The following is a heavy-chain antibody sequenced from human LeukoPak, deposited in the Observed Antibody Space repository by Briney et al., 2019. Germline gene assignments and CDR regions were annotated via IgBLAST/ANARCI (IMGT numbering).Heavy chain of an antibody. D-gene: IGHD2-2*01. CDR2: IIPILGIA. CDR1: GGTFSSYA. J-gene: IGHJ5*02. Sequence: SVKVSCKASGGTFSSYAISWVRQAPGQGLEWMGRIIPILGIANYAQKFQGRVTITADKSTSTAYMELSSLRSEDTAVYYCARGGADRIDLGYCSSTSCPNWFDPWGQGTLVTVSS. CDR3: ARGGADRIDLGYCSSTSCPNWFDP. V-gene: IGHV1-69*04.